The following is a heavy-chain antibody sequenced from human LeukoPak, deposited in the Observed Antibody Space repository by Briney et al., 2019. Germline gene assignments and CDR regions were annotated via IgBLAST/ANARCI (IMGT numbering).Heavy chain of an antibody. CDR3: ARAGYYYDSSGYTSFDY. J-gene: IGHJ4*02. V-gene: IGHV3-48*03. CDR1: GFSFRSYE. D-gene: IGHD3-22*01. CDR2: IGSSGDTI. Sequence: PGGSLRLSCAASGFSFRSYEMNWVRQAPGKGLEWVSYIGSSGDTIYYADFMRGRFTSSRDNAKNSLYLQMNSLRAEDTAVYYCARAGYYYDSSGYTSFDYWGQGILVTVSS.